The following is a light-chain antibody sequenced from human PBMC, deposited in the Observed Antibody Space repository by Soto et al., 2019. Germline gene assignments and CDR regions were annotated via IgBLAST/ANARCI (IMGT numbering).Light chain of an antibody. CDR1: QTVSSSY. CDR3: QQYGSTPPWT. CDR2: GAS. J-gene: IGKJ1*01. Sequence: EILLTQSPGTLSLSPGERATLSCRASQTVSSSYLAWYQQKPGQAPSLFLYGASSRANGIPDSFSRGRSGADFTLIISRLEPEDFAAYDCQQYGSTPPWTFGQGTKV. V-gene: IGKV3-20*01.